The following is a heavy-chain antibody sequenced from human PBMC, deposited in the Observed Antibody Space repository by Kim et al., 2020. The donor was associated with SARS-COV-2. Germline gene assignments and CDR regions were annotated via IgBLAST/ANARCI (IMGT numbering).Heavy chain of an antibody. D-gene: IGHD3-22*01. CDR3: ARGTYDSSGYYPLQTYYFDY. V-gene: IGHV4-31*02. J-gene: IGHJ4*02. Sequence: RVTISVDTSKNQFSLKLSSVTAADTAVYYCARGTYDSSGYYPLQTYYFDYWGQGTLVTVSS.